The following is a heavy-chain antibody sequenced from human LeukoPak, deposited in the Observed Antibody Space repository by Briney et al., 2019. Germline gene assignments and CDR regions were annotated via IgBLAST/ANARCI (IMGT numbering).Heavy chain of an antibody. Sequence: GGSLRLSCAASGFTFSSYAMRWVRQAPGKGLEWVSYISRSGSTIYYADSVKGRFTISRDNAKNSLYLQMNSLRAEDTAVYYCARDYGGSSPFDYWGQGTLVTVSS. D-gene: IGHD4-23*01. V-gene: IGHV3-48*03. CDR1: GFTFSSYA. J-gene: IGHJ4*02. CDR3: ARDYGGSSPFDY. CDR2: ISRSGSTI.